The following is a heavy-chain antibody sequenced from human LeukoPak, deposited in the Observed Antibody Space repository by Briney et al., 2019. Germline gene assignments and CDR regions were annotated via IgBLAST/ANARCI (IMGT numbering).Heavy chain of an antibody. V-gene: IGHV4-39*01. J-gene: IGHJ4*02. Sequence: SETLSLTCTVSGGSISSSSYYWGWIRQPPGKGLEWIGSIYYSGSTYYNPSLKSTVTISVDTSKNQFSLKLSSVTAADTAVYYCARQGQWLATYYFDYWGQGTLVTVSS. D-gene: IGHD6-19*01. CDR3: ARQGQWLATYYFDY. CDR2: IYYSGST. CDR1: GGSISSSSYY.